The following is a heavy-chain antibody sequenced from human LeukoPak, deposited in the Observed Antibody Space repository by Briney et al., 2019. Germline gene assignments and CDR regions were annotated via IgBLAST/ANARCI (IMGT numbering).Heavy chain of an antibody. D-gene: IGHD3-3*01. CDR3: ARDQWTQYDFWSGHPQPHWFDP. V-gene: IGHV1-18*01. Sequence: ASVKVSCKASGYTFTSYGISWVRQAPGQGLEWMGWISAYNGNTNYAQKLQGRVTMTTDTSTSTAYMELRSLRSDDTAVYYCARDQWTQYDFWSGHPQPHWFDPWGQGTLVTVSS. CDR1: GYTFTSYG. J-gene: IGHJ5*02. CDR2: ISAYNGNT.